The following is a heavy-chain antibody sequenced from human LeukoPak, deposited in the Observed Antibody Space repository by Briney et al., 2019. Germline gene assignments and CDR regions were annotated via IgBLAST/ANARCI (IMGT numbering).Heavy chain of an antibody. V-gene: IGHV3-15*01. J-gene: IGHJ4*02. CDR1: GFTFSNAW. CDR3: TTDLGYCSSTSCY. Sequence: GGSLRLSCAASGFTFSNAWMSWVRQAPGKGLEWVGLIKSKTDGGTTDYAAPVKGRFTISRDDSKNTLYLQMNSLKTEDTAVYYCTTDLGYCSSTSCYWGQGTLVTVSS. D-gene: IGHD2-2*01. CDR2: IKSKTDGGTT.